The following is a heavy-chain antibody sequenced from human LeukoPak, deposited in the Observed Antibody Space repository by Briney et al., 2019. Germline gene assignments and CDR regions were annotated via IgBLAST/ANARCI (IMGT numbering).Heavy chain of an antibody. V-gene: IGHV1-2*06. CDR2: INPNSGGT. D-gene: IGHD2-15*01. CDR3: ARDLKYCSGGSCYLNWFDP. J-gene: IGHJ5*02. Sequence: GASVKVSCKASGYTSTGYYMHWVRQAPGQGLEWMGRINPNSGGTNYAQKFQGRVTMTRDTSISTAYMELSRLRSDDTAVYYCARDLKYCSGGSCYLNWFDPWGQGTLVTVSS. CDR1: GYTSTGYY.